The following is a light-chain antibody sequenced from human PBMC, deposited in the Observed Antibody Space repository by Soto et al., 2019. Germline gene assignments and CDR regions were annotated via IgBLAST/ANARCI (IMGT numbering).Light chain of an antibody. V-gene: IGLV2-11*01. Sequence: QSVLTQPRSVSGSPGQSVTISCTGTSSDVGRYDYVSWYQQYPGEAPKLIIYDVTERPSGVPDRFSGSKSGNTASLTISEPRAADGAAYSCCSFAGSYSCVCGSGTKVTDL. CDR3: CSFAGSYSCV. J-gene: IGLJ1*01. CDR1: SSDVGRYDY. CDR2: DVT.